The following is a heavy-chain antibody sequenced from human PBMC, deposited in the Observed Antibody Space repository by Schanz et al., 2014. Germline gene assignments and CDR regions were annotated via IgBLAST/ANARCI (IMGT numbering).Heavy chain of an antibody. J-gene: IGHJ6*02. D-gene: IGHD2-15*01. CDR3: AKARRKSNCSGGRCFHYSYYGMDV. V-gene: IGHV3-66*01. CDR1: GFTLSSYA. Sequence: EVQLVESGGGLVQPGGSLRLSCAAYGFTLSSYAMHWVRQAPGKGLEWVSVIYSGVGAYYADSVKDRFTVSRDNSRNTIYLQMNRLRAEVPAIYYCAKARRKSNCSGGRCFHYSYYGMDVWGQGTTVTVSS. CDR2: IYSGVGA.